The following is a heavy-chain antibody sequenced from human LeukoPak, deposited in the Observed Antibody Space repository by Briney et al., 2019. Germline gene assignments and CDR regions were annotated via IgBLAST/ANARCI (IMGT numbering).Heavy chain of an antibody. CDR3: AKDWDIIYTAFDI. D-gene: IGHD2-15*01. J-gene: IGHJ3*02. CDR1: GFPFISYG. Sequence: GSLRLSCAASGFPFISYGMHWVRRAPGKGLEWVAGISYDGSNKYYADSVKGRFTISRDNSKNTLYLQMNSLRAEDTAVYYCAKDWDIIYTAFDIWGQGTMVTVSS. V-gene: IGHV3-30*18. CDR2: ISYDGSNK.